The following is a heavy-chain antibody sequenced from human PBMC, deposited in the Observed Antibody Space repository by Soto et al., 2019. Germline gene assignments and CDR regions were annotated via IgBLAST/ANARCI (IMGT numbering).Heavy chain of an antibody. CDR1: GGSISSGGRY. CDR3: ASYVWGSYRSIDY. J-gene: IGHJ4*02. V-gene: IGHV4-31*03. Sequence: PSETLSLTCTVSGGSISSGGRYWSWIRQHPGKGLEWIGYIYYSGSTYYNPSPQSRVTISVETSKNQFSLKLSSVTAADTAVYYCASYVWGSYRSIDYWGQGALVTVSS. D-gene: IGHD3-16*02. CDR2: IYYSGST.